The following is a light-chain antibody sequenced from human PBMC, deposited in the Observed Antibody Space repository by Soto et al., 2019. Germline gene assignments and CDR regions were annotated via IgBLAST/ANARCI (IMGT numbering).Light chain of an antibody. CDR1: SSDIGNYDF. Sequence: QSALTQPASVSGSPGQSITISCTGASSDIGNYDFVAWYQQHPGKAPKLLIYDVSHRPSGVSNRISGSKSGNTASLTISGLQAEDEADYYCSSYTSSSTLAYVFGTGTKVTV. J-gene: IGLJ1*01. CDR3: SSYTSSSTLAYV. CDR2: DVS. V-gene: IGLV2-14*01.